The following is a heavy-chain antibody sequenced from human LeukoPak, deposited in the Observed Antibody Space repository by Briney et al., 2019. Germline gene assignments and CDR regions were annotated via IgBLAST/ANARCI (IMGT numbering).Heavy chain of an antibody. CDR3: ARRGLRYFDWSRFDP. D-gene: IGHD3-9*01. Sequence: PSETLSLTCAVYGGSFSGYYWSWIRQPPGKGLEWIGEINHSGSTNYNPSLKSRVTISVDTSKNQFSLKLSSVTAADTAVFYCARRGLRYFDWSRFDPWGQGTLVTVSS. J-gene: IGHJ5*02. CDR2: INHSGST. CDR1: GGSFSGYY. V-gene: IGHV4-34*01.